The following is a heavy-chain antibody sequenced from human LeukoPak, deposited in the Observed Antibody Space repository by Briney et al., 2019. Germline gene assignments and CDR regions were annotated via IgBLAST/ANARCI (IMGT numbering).Heavy chain of an antibody. CDR1: GFTFSSYS. CDR3: AREGYCGGGCFFG. CDR2: ISSSSSYI. Sequence: GGSLRLSCAASGFTFSSYSMNWVRQAPGKGLEWVSSISSSSSYIYYADSVKGRFTISRDNAKNSLYLQMNSLRAEDTAVYYCAREGYCGGGCFFGWGQGTLVTVSS. J-gene: IGHJ4*02. V-gene: IGHV3-21*01. D-gene: IGHD2-21*02.